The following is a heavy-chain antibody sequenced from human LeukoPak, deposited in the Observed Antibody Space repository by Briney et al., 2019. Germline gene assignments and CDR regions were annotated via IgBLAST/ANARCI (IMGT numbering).Heavy chain of an antibody. D-gene: IGHD3-10*01. CDR2: IASKTDGGAT. V-gene: IGHV3-15*07. Sequence: GGSLRLSCSASGLTVTNAWMNWVRQAPGEGLDWVGRIASKTDGGATDYAAPVKGRFTISRDDSKNTLNLQMNSLKTEDTAVYYCTTGIRGDWGQGTLVTISS. CDR3: TTGIRGD. CDR1: GLTVTNAW. J-gene: IGHJ4*02.